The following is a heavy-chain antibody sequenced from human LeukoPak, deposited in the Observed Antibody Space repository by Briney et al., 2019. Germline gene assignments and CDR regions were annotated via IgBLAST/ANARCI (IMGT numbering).Heavy chain of an antibody. CDR1: GGSISSYY. J-gene: IGHJ6*02. CDR2: IYYSGST. Sequence: SETLSLTCTVSGGSISSYYWSWIRQPPGKGLEWIGYIYYSGSTNYKPSLKSRVTISVDTSKNQFSLKLSSVTAADTAVYYCARSDSYYYYGMDVWGQGTTVTVSS. V-gene: IGHV4-59*01. CDR3: ARSDSYYYYGMDV.